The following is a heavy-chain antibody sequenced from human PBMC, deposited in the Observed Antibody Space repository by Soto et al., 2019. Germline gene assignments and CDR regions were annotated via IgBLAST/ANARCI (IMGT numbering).Heavy chain of an antibody. D-gene: IGHD5-18*01. CDR3: ARDFYGGYTYGPGDY. J-gene: IGHJ4*02. CDR2: IHGDGGKI. CDR1: GFMFSAYW. V-gene: IGHV3-7*01. Sequence: GGSLRLSCAASGFMFSAYWMSWVRQAPGKGLEWVANIHGDGGKIYYVDSVKGRFTISRDNAKRSLYLQMKSLRAEDTAVCYCARDFYGGYTYGPGDYWGQGALVTVSS.